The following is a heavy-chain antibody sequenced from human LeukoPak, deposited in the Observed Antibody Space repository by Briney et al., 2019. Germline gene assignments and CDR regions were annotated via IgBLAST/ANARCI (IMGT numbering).Heavy chain of an antibody. CDR2: ISYDGSNK. V-gene: IGHV3-30*04. CDR3: ARSSPQWLALGLNFDY. J-gene: IGHJ4*02. Sequence: PGRSLRLSCAASGFTFSSYAMHWVRQAPGKGLEWVAVISYDGSNKYYADSVKGRFTISRDNSKNTLYLQMNSLRAEDTAVYYCARSSPQWLALGLNFDYWGQGTLVTVSS. D-gene: IGHD6-19*01. CDR1: GFTFSSYA.